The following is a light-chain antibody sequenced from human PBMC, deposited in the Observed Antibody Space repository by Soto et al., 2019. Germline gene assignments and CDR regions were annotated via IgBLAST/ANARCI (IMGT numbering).Light chain of an antibody. CDR2: EVS. J-gene: IGLJ1*01. CDR3: CSYAGYTTYV. V-gene: IGLV2-14*01. CDR1: SNDVGGYNY. Sequence: QSALTQPASVSGSPGQSVTISCTGTSNDVGGYNYVSWYQQHPGKAPKLVIYEVSHRPSGISGRFSGSKSGNTASLTISGLQVDDEADYYCCSYAGYTTYVFGSGTKLTVL.